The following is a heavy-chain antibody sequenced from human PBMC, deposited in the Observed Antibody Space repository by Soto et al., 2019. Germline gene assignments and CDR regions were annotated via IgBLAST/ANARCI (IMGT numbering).Heavy chain of an antibody. Sequence: QVQLQESGPGLVKPSETLSLPCTVSGGSISTYYWSWIRQPPGKGLEWIGYIYYSGRTNYNPSLKSRVTISVDTSKNQFSLKLSSVTAADTAVYYCARHRYGDHDDAFDIWGQGTMVTVSS. J-gene: IGHJ3*02. D-gene: IGHD4-17*01. V-gene: IGHV4-59*08. CDR3: ARHRYGDHDDAFDI. CDR2: IYYSGRT. CDR1: GGSISTYY.